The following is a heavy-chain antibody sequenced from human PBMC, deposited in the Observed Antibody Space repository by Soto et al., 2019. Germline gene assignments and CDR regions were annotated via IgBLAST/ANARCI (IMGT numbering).Heavy chain of an antibody. D-gene: IGHD3-16*02. CDR3: ARDNTRGHDLIGF. J-gene: IGHJ4*02. CDR1: EFTFSLYG. Sequence: PGGSLRLSCEASEFTFSLYGMHWVRQAPGKGLEWVAVIWSDGSNKYYADFARGRFTISRDNSKNTLYLQMNSLRVEDTAVYYCARDNTRGHDLIGFWGQGTMVTVYS. V-gene: IGHV3-33*01. CDR2: IWSDGSNK.